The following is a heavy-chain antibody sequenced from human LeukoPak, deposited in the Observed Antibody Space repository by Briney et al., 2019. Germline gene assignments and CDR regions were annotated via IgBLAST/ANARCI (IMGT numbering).Heavy chain of an antibody. CDR3: ARATTYSCSWYIEYWYFDL. V-gene: IGHV1-18*01. J-gene: IGHJ2*01. CDR1: GYTFTSYG. Sequence: ASVKVSCKASGYTFTSYGISWVRQAPGRGLEWMGWISAYNGNTNYAQKLQGRVTMTTDTSTSTAYMELRSLRSDDTAVYYCARATTYSCSWYIEYWYFDLWGRGTLVTVSS. CDR2: ISAYNGNT. D-gene: IGHD6-13*01.